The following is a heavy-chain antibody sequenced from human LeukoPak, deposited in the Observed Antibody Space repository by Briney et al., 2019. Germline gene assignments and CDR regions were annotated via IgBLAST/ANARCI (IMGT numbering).Heavy chain of an antibody. J-gene: IGHJ6*02. CDR3: ARSGSSSSYYYGMDV. V-gene: IGHV1-69*13. D-gene: IGHD6-6*01. Sequence: ASVKVSCKAAGGSFISYAICWVRQAPGQWLEWMGGSIPIFGTANYAQKFQGRVTITADESTSTAYMELSSLRSEDTAVYYCARSGSSSSYYYGMDVWGQGTTVTVSS. CDR2: SIPIFGTA. CDR1: GGSFISYA.